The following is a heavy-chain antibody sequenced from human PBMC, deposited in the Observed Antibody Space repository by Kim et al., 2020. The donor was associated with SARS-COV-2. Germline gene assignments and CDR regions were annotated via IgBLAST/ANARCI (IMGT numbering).Heavy chain of an antibody. J-gene: IGHJ4*02. CDR1: GFTFSSYA. D-gene: IGHD1-26*01. CDR3: AKDYGSGSYLFFDY. Sequence: GGSLRLSCAASGFTFSSYAMSWVRQAPGKGLEWVSAISGSGGSTYYADSVKGRFTISRDNSKNTLYLQMNSLRAEDTAVYYRAKDYGSGSYLFFDYWGQGTLVTVSS. CDR2: ISGSGGST. V-gene: IGHV3-23*01.